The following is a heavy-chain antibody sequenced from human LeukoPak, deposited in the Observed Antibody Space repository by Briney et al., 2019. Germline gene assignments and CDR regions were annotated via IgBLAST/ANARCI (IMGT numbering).Heavy chain of an antibody. CDR2: LNWDGGTT. V-gene: IGHV3-20*04. Sequence: GGSLRLSCAASGFTFGDYGMSWVRQAPGKGLEWVSGLNWDGGTTGHADSVKGRFTISRDNAKNSLYLQMNSLRAEDTAVYYCARGYSSSWYDYYYMDVWGKGTTVTVSS. J-gene: IGHJ6*03. CDR3: ARGYSSSWYDYYYMDV. CDR1: GFTFGDYG. D-gene: IGHD6-13*01.